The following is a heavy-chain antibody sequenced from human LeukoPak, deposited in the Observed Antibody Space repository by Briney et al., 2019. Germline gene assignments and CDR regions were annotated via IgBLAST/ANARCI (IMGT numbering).Heavy chain of an antibody. J-gene: IGHJ6*02. Sequence: PGGSLRLSCAASGFTVSSNYMSWVRQAPGKGLEWVSVIYSGGSTYYADSVKGRFTISGDNSKNTLYVQMNSLRAEDTAVYYCVRARGYSGYESKWYYYGMDVWGQGTTVTVSS. CDR2: IYSGGST. V-gene: IGHV3-53*01. CDR3: VRARGYSGYESKWYYYGMDV. CDR1: GFTVSSNY. D-gene: IGHD5-12*01.